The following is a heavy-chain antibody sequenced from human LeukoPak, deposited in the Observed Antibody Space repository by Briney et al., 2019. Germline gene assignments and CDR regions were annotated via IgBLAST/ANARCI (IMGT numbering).Heavy chain of an antibody. D-gene: IGHD3-3*01. Sequence: ASVKVSCKASGYTFTSYGISWVRQAPGQGLEWMGWISAYNGDTNYAQKLQGRVTMTTDTSTSTSYMELRSLRSDDTAVYYCARGSDYDFWSGYRYYFDYWGQGTLVTVSP. V-gene: IGHV1-18*01. CDR3: ARGSDYDFWSGYRYYFDY. J-gene: IGHJ4*02. CDR1: GYTFTSYG. CDR2: ISAYNGDT.